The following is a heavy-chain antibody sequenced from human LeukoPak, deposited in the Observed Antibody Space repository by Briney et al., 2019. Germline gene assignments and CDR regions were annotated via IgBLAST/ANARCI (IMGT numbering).Heavy chain of an antibody. Sequence: PSETLSLTCTVSGGSINIGAYYWSWIRQLPGKGVEWIGYIYYSGITYYNPSLKSRVAMSVDTSKNQFSLKLSSVTAADTAVYYCARLSIAAAGIPSGRKFYSYYYYGMDVWGQGTTVTVSS. V-gene: IGHV4-31*03. CDR3: ARLSIAAAGIPSGRKFYSYYYYGMDV. CDR2: IYYSGIT. D-gene: IGHD6-13*01. J-gene: IGHJ6*02. CDR1: GGSINIGAYY.